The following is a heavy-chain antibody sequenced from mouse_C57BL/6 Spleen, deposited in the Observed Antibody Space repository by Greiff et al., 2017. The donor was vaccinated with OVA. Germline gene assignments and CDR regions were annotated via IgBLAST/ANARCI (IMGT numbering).Heavy chain of an antibody. CDR1: GFTFSSYG. J-gene: IGHJ4*01. Sequence: EVKLVESGGDLVKPGGSLKLSCAASGFTFSSYGMSWVRQTPDKRLEWVATISSGGSYTYYPDSVKGRFTISRDNAKNTLYLQMSSLKSDDTAMYYYARQYYDDYAMDYWGQGTSVTVSS. CDR3: ARQYYDDYAMDY. D-gene: IGHD2-4*01. V-gene: IGHV5-6*01. CDR2: ISSGGSYT.